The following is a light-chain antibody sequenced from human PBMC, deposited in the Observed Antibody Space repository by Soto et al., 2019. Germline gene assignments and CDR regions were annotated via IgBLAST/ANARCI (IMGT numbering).Light chain of an antibody. V-gene: IGKV3-11*01. CDR3: QQRFNGPRFT. CDR2: DAS. J-gene: IGKJ2*01. CDR1: QSVSSY. Sequence: EIVLTQSPATLSLSPGERATLSCRASQSVSSYLAWYQQKPGQAPRLLIYDASNRATGIPARFSGGGSGTAFTLPISSLVPADFAVYYCQQRFNGPRFTFGQGTKLEIK.